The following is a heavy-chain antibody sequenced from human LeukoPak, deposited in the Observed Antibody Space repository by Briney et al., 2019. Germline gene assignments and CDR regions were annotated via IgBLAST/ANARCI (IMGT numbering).Heavy chain of an antibody. Sequence: GGSLRLSCAASGFTFSSYSMNWVRQAPGKGLEWVSYISSSSSTIYYADSVKGRFTISRDNSKNTVYLQMNSLRAEDTAVFYCARGNDYDSPAWGQGARVTVSS. V-gene: IGHV3-48*01. CDR2: ISSSSSTI. CDR3: ARGNDYDSPA. CDR1: GFTFSSYS. J-gene: IGHJ4*02. D-gene: IGHD3-3*01.